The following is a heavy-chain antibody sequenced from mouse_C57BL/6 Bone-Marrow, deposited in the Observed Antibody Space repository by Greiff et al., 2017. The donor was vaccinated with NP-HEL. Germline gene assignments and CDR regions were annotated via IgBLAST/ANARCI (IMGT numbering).Heavy chain of an antibody. CDR1: GYTFTSYG. J-gene: IGHJ3*01. Sequence: VKLQESGAELARPGASVKLSCKASGYTFTSYGISWVKQRTGQGLEWIGEIYPRSGNTYYHEKFKGKATLTADKSSSTAYMELRSLTSEDSAVYCCGRAPIYYYGSSYLGGAYWGQGTLVTVSA. V-gene: IGHV1-81*01. CDR3: GRAPIYYYGSSYLGGAY. D-gene: IGHD1-1*01. CDR2: IYPRSGNT.